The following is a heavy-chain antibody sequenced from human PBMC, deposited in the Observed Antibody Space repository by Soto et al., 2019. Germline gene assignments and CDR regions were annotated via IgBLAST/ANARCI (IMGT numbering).Heavy chain of an antibody. CDR3: ARDHRWGYEYGDDGDS. D-gene: IGHD4-17*01. V-gene: IGHV3-20*04. Sequence: EVQLVESGGGVVRPGGSLRLACVVSGFSLEEYGMSWVRQAPGKGPEWVSGMHRNGNSTGYADSVKGRFTISRDDAKNSLYLQMNSLRAEDTAFYYCARDHRWGYEYGDDGDSWGPGTLVTVSS. CDR1: GFSLEEYG. CDR2: MHRNGNST. J-gene: IGHJ5*01.